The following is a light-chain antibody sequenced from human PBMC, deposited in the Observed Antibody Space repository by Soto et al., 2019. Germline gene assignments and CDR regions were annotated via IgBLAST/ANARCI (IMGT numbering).Light chain of an antibody. J-gene: IGKJ4*01. CDR3: QQYGRSPLT. CDR2: SSS. V-gene: IGKV3-20*01. CDR1: QSLSSSF. Sequence: EIVLTQSPGTLSLSPGERAILSCRASQSLSSSFLVWYQQKPGQAPRLLIYSSSNRATGIPDRFSGSGSGTDFTLTISRLEPADFAVYYCQQYGRSPLTFGGGTKVEIK.